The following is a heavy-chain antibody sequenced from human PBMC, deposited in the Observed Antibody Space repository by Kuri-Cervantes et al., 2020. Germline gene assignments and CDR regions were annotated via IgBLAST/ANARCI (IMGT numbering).Heavy chain of an antibody. Sequence: SETLSLTRTVAGDSVTNFYSTWTRQPSGKGLEWIVYISDLGATTYSPPPKSRITMSMDGSINRFYLKITPVTAADTAVYFLASMFGTGWSNSYYSSYMDIWGKGTTVTVSS. D-gene: IGHD6-19*01. V-gene: IGHV4-59*02. J-gene: IGHJ6*03. CDR2: ISDLGAT. CDR1: GDSVTNFY. CDR3: ASMFGTGWSNSYYSSYMDI.